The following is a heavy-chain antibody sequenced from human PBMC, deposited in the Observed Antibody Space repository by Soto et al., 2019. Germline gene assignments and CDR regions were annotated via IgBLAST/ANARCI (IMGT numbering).Heavy chain of an antibody. CDR3: ARGTYKDF. CDR2: ISAYNGNT. J-gene: IGHJ4*02. Sequence: ASVKVSCNASGYTFTSYDINWVRQAPGQGLEWMAWISAYNGNTYYAQNFQGRVTITTDTSTSTAYMELRSLRSDDTAIYYCARGTYKDFWGQGTLVTVSS. D-gene: IGHD1-1*01. CDR1: GYTFTSYD. V-gene: IGHV1-18*01.